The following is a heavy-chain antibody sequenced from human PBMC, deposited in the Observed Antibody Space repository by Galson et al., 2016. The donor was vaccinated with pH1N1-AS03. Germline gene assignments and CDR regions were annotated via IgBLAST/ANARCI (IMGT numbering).Heavy chain of an antibody. V-gene: IGHV2-26*01. D-gene: IGHD2-21*01. CDR3: GGLRP. Sequence: PALVKPTQTLTLTCTVSDFPLSKIMGVSWIRQTPGKALEWLAHFFSNDEKSYSVSLKSRHSISKNQFSLQLKSVTPEDTAVYYCVRDRGGLRPWGQGTLVTVSS. CDR1: DFPLSKIMG. J-gene: IGHJ5*02. CDR2: FFSNDEK.